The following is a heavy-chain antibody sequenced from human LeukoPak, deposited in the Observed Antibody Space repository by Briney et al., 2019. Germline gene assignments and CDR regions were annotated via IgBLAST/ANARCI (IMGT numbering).Heavy chain of an antibody. D-gene: IGHD2-21*02. CDR1: GFTFSSYA. CDR2: ISSSGGTT. Sequence: PGGSLRLSCAASGFTFSSYAMSWVRQAPGKGLEWVSAISSSGGTTYYADSVKGRFSISRDNPKNTLYLQMNSLKTEDTAVYYCTREAVTANGYFDYWGQGTLVTVSS. V-gene: IGHV3-23*01. J-gene: IGHJ4*02. CDR3: TREAVTANGYFDY.